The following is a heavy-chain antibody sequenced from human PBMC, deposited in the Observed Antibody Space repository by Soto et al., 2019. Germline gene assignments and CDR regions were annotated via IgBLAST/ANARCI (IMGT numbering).Heavy chain of an antibody. Sequence: SETLSLTCGVYGGSFSGYYWSWIRQPPGKGLEWIGEINHSGSTNYNPSLKSRVTISVDTSKNQFSLKLSSVTAADTAVYYCARGTLPIDYWGQGTLVTVSS. J-gene: IGHJ4*02. D-gene: IGHD3-10*01. CDR2: INHSGST. CDR3: ARGTLPIDY. CDR1: GGSFSGYY. V-gene: IGHV4-34*01.